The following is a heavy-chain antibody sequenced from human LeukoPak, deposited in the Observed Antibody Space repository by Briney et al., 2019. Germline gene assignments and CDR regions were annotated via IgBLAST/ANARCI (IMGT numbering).Heavy chain of an antibody. Sequence: ASVNVSCKASGYTFTSYGISWMRQAPGQGLEWMGWISAYNGNTNYAQKFQGTVTMTTDTSTSTAYMELRSLRSDDTAVYYCARDYCGGGCHLGGDGMDVWGQGTTVTVSS. CDR3: ARDYCGGGCHLGGDGMDV. J-gene: IGHJ6*02. CDR2: ISAYNGNT. D-gene: IGHD2-15*01. V-gene: IGHV1-18*01. CDR1: GYTFTSYG.